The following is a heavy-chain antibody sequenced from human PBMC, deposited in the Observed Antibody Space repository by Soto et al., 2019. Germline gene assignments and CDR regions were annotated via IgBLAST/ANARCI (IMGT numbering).Heavy chain of an antibody. CDR1: GGTFRTAA. J-gene: IGHJ6*02. V-gene: IGHV1-69*12. CDR3: APDNDRPQLGGNYYYILDV. Sequence: QVQLEQSGAEVKKPGSSVKVSCKASGGTFRTAAVSWVRQAPGQGLEWMGGIMPVFRTPDYAQKFQGRVTITADESTSTDYMELSVLRSDDTAVYYCAPDNDRPQLGGNYYYILDVWGLGTTITVSS. CDR2: IMPVFRTP. D-gene: IGHD2-8*01.